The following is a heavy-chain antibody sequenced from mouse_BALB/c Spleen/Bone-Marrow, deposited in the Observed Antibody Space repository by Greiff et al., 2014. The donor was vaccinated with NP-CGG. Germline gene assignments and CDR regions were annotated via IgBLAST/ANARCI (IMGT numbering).Heavy chain of an antibody. D-gene: IGHD2-1*01. Sequence: EVKLQESGGGLVQPGGSLRLSCATSGFTFTDYYMSWARQPPGKALEWLGFIRNKANGYTTEYSASVKGRFTISRDNSQSILYLQMNTLRAEDSATYYCARDYGNYVRFAYWGQGTLVTVSA. V-gene: IGHV7-3*02. CDR1: GFTFTDYY. J-gene: IGHJ3*01. CDR2: IRNKANGYTT. CDR3: ARDYGNYVRFAY.